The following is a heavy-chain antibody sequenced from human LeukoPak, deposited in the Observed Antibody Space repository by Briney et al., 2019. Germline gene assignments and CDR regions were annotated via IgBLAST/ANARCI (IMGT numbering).Heavy chain of an antibody. CDR1: GYTFTGYY. D-gene: IGHD5-18*01. CDR2: INPNSGGT. Sequence: GASVKVSCKASGYTFTGYYMHWVRQAPGQGLEWMGWINPNSGGTNYAQKFQGRVTMTRDTSISTACMELSRLRSDDTAVYYCARGLGVDTAMVTENWFDPWGQGTLVTVSS. CDR3: ARGLGVDTAMVTENWFDP. V-gene: IGHV1-2*02. J-gene: IGHJ5*02.